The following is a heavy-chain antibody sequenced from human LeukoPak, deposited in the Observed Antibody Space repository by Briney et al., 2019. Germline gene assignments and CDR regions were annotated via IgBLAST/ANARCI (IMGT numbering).Heavy chain of an antibody. CDR2: ISSSGSTI. CDR3: ARVRAYYDSTYDY. V-gene: IGHV3-11*04. CDR1: GFTFSNAW. Sequence: GGSLRLSCAASGFTFSNAWMSWVRQAPGKGLEWVSYISSSGSTIYYADSVKGRFTISRDNAKNSLYLQMNSLRAEDTAVYYCARVRAYYDSTYDYWGQGTLVTVSS. J-gene: IGHJ4*02. D-gene: IGHD3-22*01.